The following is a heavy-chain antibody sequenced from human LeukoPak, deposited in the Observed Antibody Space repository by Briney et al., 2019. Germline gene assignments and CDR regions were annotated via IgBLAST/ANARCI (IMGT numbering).Heavy chain of an antibody. CDR3: ARNGGQLLLGAFDI. D-gene: IGHD2-2*01. J-gene: IGHJ3*02. CDR1: GYRFTSYW. V-gene: IGHV5-51*01. Sequence: GESLKISCKGSGYRFTSYWIGWVRQMPGKGLEWMRILYCGDSDTRYSPSFQGQATISANKSISTAYLQWSSLKASDTAKYYCARNGGQLLLGAFDIWGQGTMVTVSS. CDR2: LYCGDSDT.